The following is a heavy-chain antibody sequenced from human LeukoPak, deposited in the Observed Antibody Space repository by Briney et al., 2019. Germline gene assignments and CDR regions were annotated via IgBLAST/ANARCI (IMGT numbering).Heavy chain of an antibody. D-gene: IGHD2-15*01. CDR2: VYHTGST. V-gene: IGHV4-38-2*02. J-gene: IGHJ4*02. Sequence: PSETLSLTCTVSGYSISNGFYWAWIRQPPGKGLEWIGSVYHTGSTYSNPSLKSRVIISVDTSKNQFSLSLTSVTAADTAVYYCARVAGVEVAPATSYWGQGTLVTVSS. CDR1: GYSISNGFY. CDR3: ARVAGVEVAPATSY.